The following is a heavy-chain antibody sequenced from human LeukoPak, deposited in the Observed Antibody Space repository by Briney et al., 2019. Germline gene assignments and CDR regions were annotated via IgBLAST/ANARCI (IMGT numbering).Heavy chain of an antibody. CDR1: GFTFSSYS. D-gene: IGHD3-10*01. J-gene: IGHJ4*02. V-gene: IGHV3-21*04. CDR2: ISRSSSYI. CDR3: AKDYGRSPGSGSYIDY. Sequence: GGSLRLSCAASGFTFSSYSMNWVRQAPGKGLEWVSSISRSSSYIYDADSVKGRFTTSRDNSKNTLYLQMNSLRAEDTAVYYCAKDYGRSPGSGSYIDYWGRGTLVTVSS.